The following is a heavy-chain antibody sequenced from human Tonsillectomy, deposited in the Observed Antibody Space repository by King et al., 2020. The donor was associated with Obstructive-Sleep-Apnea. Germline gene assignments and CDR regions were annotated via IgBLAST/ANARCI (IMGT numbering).Heavy chain of an antibody. V-gene: IGHV3-30*04. J-gene: IGHJ4*02. CDR3: ATDSGYNIIGVATKEGFLDY. CDR1: GFTFSSYA. CDR2: ISYDGNNK. D-gene: IGHD5-12*01. Sequence: VQLVESGGGVVQPGRSLSLSCAASGFTFSSYAMHWVRQAPGKGLEWVAVISYDGNNKYYADSVKGRFTISSDNSKNTLFLQMNSLRAEDTAVYYCATDSGYNIIGVATKEGFLDYWGQGTLVTVSS.